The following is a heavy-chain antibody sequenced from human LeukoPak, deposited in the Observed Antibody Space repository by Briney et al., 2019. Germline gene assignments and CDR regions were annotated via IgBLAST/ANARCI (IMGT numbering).Heavy chain of an antibody. J-gene: IGHJ1*01. CDR1: GGSISSYY. CDR3: ASRGSAKYFQH. V-gene: IGHV4-59*01. Sequence: SETLSLTCTVSGGSISSYYWSWIRQPPGKGLEWIGYIYYSGSTNYNPSLKSRATISVDTSKNQFSLKLSSVTAADPAVYYCASRGSAKYFQHWGQGTLVTVSS. CDR2: IYYSGST. D-gene: IGHD2-2*01.